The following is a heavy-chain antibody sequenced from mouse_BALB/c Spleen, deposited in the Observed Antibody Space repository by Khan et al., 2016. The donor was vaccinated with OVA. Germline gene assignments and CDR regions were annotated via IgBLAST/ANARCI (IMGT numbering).Heavy chain of an antibody. CDR3: ARALYNGAWVAY. CDR1: GFSLSNYG. V-gene: IGHV2-9*02. J-gene: IGHJ3*01. Sequence: VQLKESGPGLVAPSQTLSITCTVSGFSLSNYGVHWVRQPPGKGLEWLGVIWAGGSTNHNSALMSRLSISKDDSKSHVFLNMHSLQTDDTAMYYGARALYNGAWVAYWGQGTLVTVSA. CDR2: IWAGGST. D-gene: IGHD1-3*01.